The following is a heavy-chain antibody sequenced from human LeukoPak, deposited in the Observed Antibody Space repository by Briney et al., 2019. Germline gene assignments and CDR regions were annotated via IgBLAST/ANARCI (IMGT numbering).Heavy chain of an antibody. V-gene: IGHV1-18*01. Sequence: GASVKVSCKTSGYTFIEYGLSWVPQAPGQGLEWMGWISGYNGNTNYAQKFQGRVTMTTDTSTNTAYMELRSLRSDDTAIYCCARVKSYYYDTSDKDAFDIWGQGTMVTVSS. D-gene: IGHD3-22*01. CDR3: ARVKSYYYDTSDKDAFDI. CDR1: GYTFIEYG. J-gene: IGHJ3*02. CDR2: ISGYNGNT.